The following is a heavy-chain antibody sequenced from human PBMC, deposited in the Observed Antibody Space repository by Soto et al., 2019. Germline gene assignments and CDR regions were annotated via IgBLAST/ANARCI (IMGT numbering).Heavy chain of an antibody. D-gene: IGHD3-9*01. CDR1: GFTFSSYW. J-gene: IGHJ4*02. CDR3: ARDRGGDYDILTGYYPDY. CDR2: IKQDGSEK. V-gene: IGHV3-7*01. Sequence: GGSLRLSCAASGFTFSSYWMSWVRQAPGKGLEWVANIKQDGSEKYYVDSVKGRFTISRDNAKNSLYLQMNSLRAEDTAVYYCARDRGGDYDILTGYYPDYWGQGTLVTVSS.